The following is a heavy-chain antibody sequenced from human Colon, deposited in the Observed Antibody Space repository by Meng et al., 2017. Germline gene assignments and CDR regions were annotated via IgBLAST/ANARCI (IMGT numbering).Heavy chain of an antibody. J-gene: IGHJ4*02. V-gene: IGHV4-4*02. D-gene: IGHD1-1*01. CDR2: VYHRGNT. CDR3: GRDQGRQLINH. CDR1: GDSISSDIW. Sequence: QGQLQASAPGPVKPSGTLSLTCTVSGDSISSDIWWSWVRQPPGKGLEWIGEVYHRGNTNYNPSLKSRVVISVDRSKNQFSLNLSSVTAADTAVYYCGRDQGRQLINHWGQGTLVTVSS.